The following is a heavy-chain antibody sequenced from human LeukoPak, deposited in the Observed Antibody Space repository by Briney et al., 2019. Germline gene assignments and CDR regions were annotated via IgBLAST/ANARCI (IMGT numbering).Heavy chain of an antibody. CDR3: ARPRLRLGDPPDY. D-gene: IGHD3-16*01. Sequence: TGESLKISCKGSGYSFTSHWIGWVRQMPGKGLEWMGIICPGDSDTRYSPSFQGQVTISADKSISTAYLQWSSLKASDTAMYYCARPRLRLGDPPDYWGQGTLVTVSS. V-gene: IGHV5-51*01. CDR1: GYSFTSHW. J-gene: IGHJ4*02. CDR2: ICPGDSDT.